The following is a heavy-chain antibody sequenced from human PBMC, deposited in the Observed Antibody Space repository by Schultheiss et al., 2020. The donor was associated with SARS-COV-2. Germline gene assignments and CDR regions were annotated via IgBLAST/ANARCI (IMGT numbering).Heavy chain of an antibody. D-gene: IGHD3-22*01. CDR1: GLPFSTSGVG. CDR2: IYWNDDK. Sequence: SGPTLVKPTQTLTLTCTFSGLPFSTSGVGVGWIRQPPGKALEWLALIYWNDDKRYSPSLKSRLTITKDTSKNQVVLTMTNMDPVDTATYYCAHRSYDSSGLNAFDIWGQGTMVTVSS. CDR3: AHRSYDSSGLNAFDI. J-gene: IGHJ3*02. V-gene: IGHV2-5*01.